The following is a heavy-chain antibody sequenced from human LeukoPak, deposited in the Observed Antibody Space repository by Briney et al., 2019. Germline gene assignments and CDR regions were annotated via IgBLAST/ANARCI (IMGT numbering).Heavy chain of an antibody. V-gene: IGHV3-48*01. Sequence: GGSLRLSCAASGFTFSSYSMNWVRQAPGKGLEWFSYISSISSTIYYADSVEGRFTISRDNAKNSLYLQMNSLRAEDTAVYYCARDPEPSDIVVVVAAGYYFDYWGQGTLVTVSS. J-gene: IGHJ4*02. CDR1: GFTFSSYS. CDR3: ARDPEPSDIVVVVAAGYYFDY. CDR2: ISSISSTI. D-gene: IGHD2-15*01.